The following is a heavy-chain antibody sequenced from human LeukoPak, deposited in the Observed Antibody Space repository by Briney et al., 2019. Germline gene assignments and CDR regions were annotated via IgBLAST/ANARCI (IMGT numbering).Heavy chain of an antibody. CDR2: IYYEGRDK. Sequence: PGGSLRLSCAASGFPFTSYAMHWVRQAPGKGLEWVAFIYYEGRDKSYADSVKGRFTISRDNSKNTLFLLMNNLRPEDTAVYYCAKETNAFDIWGQGTMVTVSS. CDR1: GFPFTSYA. CDR3: AKETNAFDI. J-gene: IGHJ3*02. V-gene: IGHV3-30*02.